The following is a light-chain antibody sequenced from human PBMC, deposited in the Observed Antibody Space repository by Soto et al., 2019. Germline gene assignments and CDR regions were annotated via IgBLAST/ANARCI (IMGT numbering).Light chain of an antibody. J-gene: IGKJ1*01. Sequence: DIQMTQSPSSLSASVRDRITITCRASEDISNYLAWYQQKPGKVPKLLIYAASTLQSGVPSRFSGSGSGTDFTLTISSLQPEDVATYYCHKYNSAPRTFGQGTKVEVK. CDR2: AAS. V-gene: IGKV1-27*01. CDR3: HKYNSAPRT. CDR1: EDISNY.